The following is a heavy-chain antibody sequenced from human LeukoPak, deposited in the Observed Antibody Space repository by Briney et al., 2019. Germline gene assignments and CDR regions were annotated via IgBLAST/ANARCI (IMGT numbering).Heavy chain of an antibody. Sequence: ASVKVSCKASGYTFTGYYMHWVRQAPGQGLEWMGWINPNSGGTNYAQKFQGRVTMTRDTSISTAYMELSRLRSDDTAVYYCASLAPTASGYSSSWYLRGDGYWGQGTLVTVSS. J-gene: IGHJ4*02. CDR2: INPNSGGT. D-gene: IGHD6-13*01. CDR3: ASLAPTASGYSSSWYLRGDGY. V-gene: IGHV1-2*02. CDR1: GYTFTGYY.